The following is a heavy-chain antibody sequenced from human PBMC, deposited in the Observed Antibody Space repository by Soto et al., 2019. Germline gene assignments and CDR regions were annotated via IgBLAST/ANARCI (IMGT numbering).Heavy chain of an antibody. J-gene: IGHJ5*02. Sequence: QVYLVQSGAEVKKPGTSVRVSCKASGGAVSDYVIAWVRQAPGQGPEWMGGIIPSFGTANYAQTFLGRVTRPANKSPTPASLDLNSRHMKDPAAYYGARASLGPGYSVGKGGFDPWGQGPLSPSPQ. CDR3: ARASLGPGYSVGKGGFDP. CDR2: IIPSFGTA. CDR1: GGAVSDYV. V-gene: IGHV1-69*06. D-gene: IGHD5-12*01.